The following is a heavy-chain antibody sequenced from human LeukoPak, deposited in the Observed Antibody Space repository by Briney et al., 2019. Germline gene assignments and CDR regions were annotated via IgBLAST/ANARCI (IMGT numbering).Heavy chain of an antibody. D-gene: IGHD3-22*01. CDR2: ISTSSIYI. V-gene: IGHV3-21*01. CDR3: VRVDSSGYGLHWGLDY. Sequence: GGSLRLTCAASGFTFSSYSMNWVRQAPGKGLEWVSFISTSSIYIYYADSVKGRFTISRDNAKNSLYLQMNSLRAEDTAVYYCVRVDSSGYGLHWGLDYWGQGTLVTVSS. J-gene: IGHJ4*02. CDR1: GFTFSSYS.